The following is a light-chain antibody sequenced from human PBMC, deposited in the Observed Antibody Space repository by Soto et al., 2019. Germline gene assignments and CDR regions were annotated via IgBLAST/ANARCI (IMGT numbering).Light chain of an antibody. CDR3: QQRSNWPST. Sequence: EIVLTQSPGTLSLSPGERATLSCRASQSVSSYLTWYQQKPGQAPRLLIYDASNRATGIPARFSGSGSGTDFPLTISRLEPEDFAVYYCQQRSNWPSTFGQGTKVEI. J-gene: IGKJ1*01. CDR1: QSVSSY. CDR2: DAS. V-gene: IGKV3-11*01.